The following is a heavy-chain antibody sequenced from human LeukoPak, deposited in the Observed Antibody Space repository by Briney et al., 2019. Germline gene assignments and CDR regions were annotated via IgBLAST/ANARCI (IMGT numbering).Heavy chain of an antibody. Sequence: GGSLRLSCAASGFTFDDYAMHWVRQAPGKGLEWVSGISWNSGSIGYADSVKGRFTISRDNAKNSLYLQMNSLRAEDTALYYCAKDNGDGAVAGDFDYWGQGTLVTVSS. D-gene: IGHD6-19*01. CDR1: GFTFDDYA. V-gene: IGHV3-9*01. J-gene: IGHJ4*02. CDR2: ISWNSGSI. CDR3: AKDNGDGAVAGDFDY.